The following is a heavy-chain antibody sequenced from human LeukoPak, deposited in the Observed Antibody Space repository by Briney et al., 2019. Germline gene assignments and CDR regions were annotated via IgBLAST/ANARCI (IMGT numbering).Heavy chain of an antibody. CDR1: GYSFTTYA. J-gene: IGHJ5*02. D-gene: IGHD3-22*01. Sequence: GASVKVSCKASGYSFTTYAMNWVRQAPGQGLEWMGWINTSTGNPTYAQGFTGRFVFSLDTSVSTAYLQISSLKAEDTAVYYCARELLITRTWFDPWGQGTLVTVSS. V-gene: IGHV7-4-1*02. CDR3: ARELLITRTWFDP. CDR2: INTSTGNP.